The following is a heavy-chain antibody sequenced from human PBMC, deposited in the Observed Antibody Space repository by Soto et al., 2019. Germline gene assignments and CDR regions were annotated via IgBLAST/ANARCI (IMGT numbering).Heavy chain of an antibody. D-gene: IGHD6-13*01. V-gene: IGHV3-48*02. CDR1: GFTFSTYS. Sequence: GESLKISCAASGFTFSTYSMNWVRQAPGKGLEWISYITSSSTTIFYADSVKGRFTISRDNAKNSLYLQMNSLRDEDTSVYYCARDNGIAGSFDPWGQGTLVTVS. CDR3: ARDNGIAGSFDP. CDR2: ITSSSTTI. J-gene: IGHJ5*02.